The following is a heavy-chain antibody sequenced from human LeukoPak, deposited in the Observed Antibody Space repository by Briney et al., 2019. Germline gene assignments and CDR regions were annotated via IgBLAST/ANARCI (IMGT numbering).Heavy chain of an antibody. V-gene: IGHV1-8*03. Sequence: ASVKVSCKASGYTFTSYDINWVRQATGQGLEWMGWINPNSGNTGYAQKFQGRVTITRNTSISTAYMELSSLRSEDTAVYYCARAYSSSWYGVENWFDPWGQGTLVTVSS. D-gene: IGHD6-13*01. J-gene: IGHJ5*02. CDR3: ARAYSSSWYGVENWFDP. CDR2: INPNSGNT. CDR1: GYTFTSYD.